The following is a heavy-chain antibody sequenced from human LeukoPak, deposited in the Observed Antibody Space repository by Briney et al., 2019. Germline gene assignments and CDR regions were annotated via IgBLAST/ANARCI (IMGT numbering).Heavy chain of an antibody. D-gene: IGHD3-10*01. CDR3: ARDLVWFGEPKGYYNYMDV. Sequence: GGSLRLSCAASGFTFDDYGMSWVRQAPGKGLEWVSGINWNGGSTGYADSVKGRFTISRDNAKNSLYLQMNNLRAEDTALYYCARDLVWFGEPKGYYNYMDVWGKGTTVTVSS. CDR1: GFTFDDYG. CDR2: INWNGGST. V-gene: IGHV3-20*04. J-gene: IGHJ6*03.